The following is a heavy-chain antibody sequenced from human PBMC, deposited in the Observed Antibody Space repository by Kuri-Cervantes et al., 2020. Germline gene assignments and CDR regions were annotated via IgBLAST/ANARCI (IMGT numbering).Heavy chain of an antibody. CDR1: GFTFRNYG. J-gene: IGHJ6*02. Sequence: GGSLRLSCAASGFTFRNYGMDWVRQAPGKGLEWVAVIWYDGSNKYYADSVKGRFTISRDNSKNTLYLQMNSLRAEDTAVYYCARDGRGWYYYDSSGYYPTVLSSYWGQGTTVTVSS. D-gene: IGHD3-22*01. CDR2: IWYDGSNK. CDR3: ARDGRGWYYYDSSGYYPTVLSSY. V-gene: IGHV3-33*01.